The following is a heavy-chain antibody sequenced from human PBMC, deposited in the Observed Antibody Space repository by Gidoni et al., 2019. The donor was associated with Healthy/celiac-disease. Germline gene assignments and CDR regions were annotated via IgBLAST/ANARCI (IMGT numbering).Heavy chain of an antibody. CDR3: ATGTQYSGSYDRGMDV. D-gene: IGHD1-26*01. CDR1: GSTFTDYY. Sequence: EVQLVQSGAEVKKPGATVKISCRVSGSTFTDYYMHWVQQAPGNGLEWMGLVDPEDGETIYAEKFQGRVTITADTSTDTAYMELSSLRSEDTAVYYCATGTQYSGSYDRGMDVWGQGTTVTVSS. CDR2: VDPEDGET. J-gene: IGHJ6*02. V-gene: IGHV1-69-2*01.